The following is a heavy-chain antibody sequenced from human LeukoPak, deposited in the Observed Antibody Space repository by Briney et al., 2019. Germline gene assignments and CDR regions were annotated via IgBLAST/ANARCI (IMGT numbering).Heavy chain of an antibody. Sequence: SETLSLTCTVSGYSISSGYYWSWIRQPAGKGLEWIGRIYTSGSTNYNPSLKSRVTMSIDTSKNQFSLKLSSVTAADTAVYYCARSGRRGLLGTTVTSMRWFDPWGQGTLVTVSS. CDR1: GYSISSGYY. D-gene: IGHD4-17*01. V-gene: IGHV4-61*02. J-gene: IGHJ5*02. CDR2: IYTSGST. CDR3: ARSGRRGLLGTTVTSMRWFDP.